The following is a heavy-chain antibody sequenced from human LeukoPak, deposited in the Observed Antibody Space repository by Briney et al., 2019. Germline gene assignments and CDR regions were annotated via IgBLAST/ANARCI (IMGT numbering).Heavy chain of an antibody. Sequence: SETLPLTCTVSGDSISSSSYYWGWIRQPPGKGLEWTGSIYYSGSTYYNPSLKSRVRVSIDTSNNLFSLKLNSVTAADTAVYYCARTSYYGSGTWYFDLWGRGTLVSVSS. J-gene: IGHJ2*01. V-gene: IGHV4-39*07. CDR2: IYYSGST. D-gene: IGHD3-10*01. CDR1: GDSISSSSYY. CDR3: ARTSYYGSGTWYFDL.